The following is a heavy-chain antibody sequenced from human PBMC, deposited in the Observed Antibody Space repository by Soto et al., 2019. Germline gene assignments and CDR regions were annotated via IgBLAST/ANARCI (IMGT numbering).Heavy chain of an antibody. D-gene: IGHD3-22*01. CDR2: IYSGTT. CDR3: AKNSYYYDSSGYYYWMDV. CDR1: GVSISSGGYS. Sequence: ASETLSLTCAVSGVSISSGGYSWSWIRQPPGKGMEWIGYIYSGTTHYNPSLKSRVTISMDRSKNQVSLSLKSVTAADTAVYYCAKNSYYYDSSGYYYWMDVWGQGTTVNVSS. J-gene: IGHJ6*02. V-gene: IGHV4-30-2*01.